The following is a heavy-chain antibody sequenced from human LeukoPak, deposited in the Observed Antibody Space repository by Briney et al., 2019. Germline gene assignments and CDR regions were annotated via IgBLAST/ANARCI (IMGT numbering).Heavy chain of an antibody. V-gene: IGHV3-20*01. Sequence: GGSLRLSCAASEFTFDDYGMSWVRQAPAKGLEWVSGINWNGGSTGYADSVKGRFTISRDNAKNSLYLQMNSLRAEDTALYHCARAVGTFPYYYYYYGMDVWGQGTTVTVSS. J-gene: IGHJ6*02. CDR2: INWNGGST. CDR3: ARAVGTFPYYYYYYGMDV. CDR1: EFTFDDYG. D-gene: IGHD3-16*01.